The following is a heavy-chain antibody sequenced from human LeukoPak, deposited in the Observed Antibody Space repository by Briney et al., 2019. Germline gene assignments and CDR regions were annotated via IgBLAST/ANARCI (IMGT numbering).Heavy chain of an antibody. CDR3: ARSEDYYDSSGYTSLGY. J-gene: IGHJ4*02. CDR2: ISAYNGST. CDR1: GYTFTSYG. Sequence: ASVKVSCKASGYTFTSYGISWVRQAPGQGLEWMGWISAYNGSTNYAQKLQGRVTMTTDTSTSTAYMELRSLRSDDTAVYYCARSEDYYDSSGYTSLGYWGQGTLVTVSS. V-gene: IGHV1-18*01. D-gene: IGHD3-22*01.